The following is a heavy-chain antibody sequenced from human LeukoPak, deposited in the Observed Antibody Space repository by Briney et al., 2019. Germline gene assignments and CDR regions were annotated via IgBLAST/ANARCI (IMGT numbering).Heavy chain of an antibody. V-gene: IGHV3-7*01. CDR1: GFTFTKYW. CDR3: ARAFPQSAGWFDFDY. J-gene: IGHJ4*02. D-gene: IGHD3-10*01. Sequence: GDSLRLSCAASGFTFTKYWMTWVRQAPGKGLEWVGNIKQDGSDKNYMDSVKGRFTISRDNTKNSVYLQMSSLRAEDTAVYYCARAFPQSAGWFDFDYWGQGTLVTVSS. CDR2: IKQDGSDK.